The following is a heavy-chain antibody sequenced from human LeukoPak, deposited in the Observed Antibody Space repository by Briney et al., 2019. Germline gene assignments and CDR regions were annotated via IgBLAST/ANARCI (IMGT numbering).Heavy chain of an antibody. V-gene: IGHV7-4-1*02. CDR3: ARGYCSGGTCPTFIDY. J-gene: IGHJ4*02. D-gene: IGHD2-15*01. CDR1: GGTFSSYA. Sequence: ASVKVSCRASGGTFSSYAISWVRQAPGQGLEWMGWINTDTGNPTYAQGFTGRFVFSLDTSVSTAHLQISSLKAEDTAVYYCARGYCSGGTCPTFIDYWGQGTLVTVSS. CDR2: INTDTGNP.